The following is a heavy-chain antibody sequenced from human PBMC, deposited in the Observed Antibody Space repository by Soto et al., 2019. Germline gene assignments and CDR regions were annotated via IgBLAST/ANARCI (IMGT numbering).Heavy chain of an antibody. J-gene: IGHJ4*02. V-gene: IGHV4-30-2*01. D-gene: IGHD5-12*01. Sequence: QLQLQESGSGLVKPSQTLSLTCAVSGGSISSGGYSWSWIRQPPGKGLEWIGYIYHSGSTYYNPSLKSRVTISPXXSXHXXSLKLSSVTAADTPVYYCARALYSGYDRWAYYFDYWGQGTLVTVSS. CDR2: IYHSGST. CDR3: ARALYSGYDRWAYYFDY. CDR1: GGSISSGGYS.